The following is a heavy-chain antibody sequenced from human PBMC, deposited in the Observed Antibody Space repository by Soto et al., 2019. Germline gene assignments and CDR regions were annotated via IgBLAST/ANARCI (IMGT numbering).Heavy chain of an antibody. Sequence: QAQLQQSGPGLVKPSQTLSLSCAISGDSVSNNSVAWNWVRQSPSRGLEWRGRTYYRSKWHYDFSTSVGSRITVNPDTAKNHFSLQLNSVSPEVAAVYYCARTLRGRGVKYCDDWCQGTLVTVSS. CDR3: ARTLRGRGVKYCDD. CDR2: TYYRSKWHY. J-gene: IGHJ4*02. D-gene: IGHD3-10*01. CDR1: GDSVSNNSVA. V-gene: IGHV6-1*01.